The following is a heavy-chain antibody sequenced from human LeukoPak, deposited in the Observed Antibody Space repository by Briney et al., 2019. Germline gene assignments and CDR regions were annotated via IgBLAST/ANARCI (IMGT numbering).Heavy chain of an antibody. CDR3: ASTSTYDAFDI. Sequence: EASAKVSCKASGYTFTGYYMHWVRQAPGQGLEWMGWINPNSGGTNYAQKFQGRVTMTRDTSISTAYMEPSRLRSDDTAVYYCASTSTYDAFDIWGQGTMVTVSS. CDR2: INPNSGGT. D-gene: IGHD2/OR15-2a*01. J-gene: IGHJ3*02. CDR1: GYTFTGYY. V-gene: IGHV1-2*02.